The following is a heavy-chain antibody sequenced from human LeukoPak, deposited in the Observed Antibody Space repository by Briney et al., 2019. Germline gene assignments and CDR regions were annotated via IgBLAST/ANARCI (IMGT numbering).Heavy chain of an antibody. CDR3: AIPDRYYYDSSGLDV. Sequence: SVKVSCKASGGTFSSYAISWVRQAPGQGLEWMGRIIPILGIANYAQKFQGRVTITADKSTSTAYMELSSLRSEDTAVYYYAIPDRYYYDSSGLDVWGQGTTVTVSS. D-gene: IGHD3-22*01. CDR1: GGTFSSYA. V-gene: IGHV1-69*04. J-gene: IGHJ6*02. CDR2: IIPILGIA.